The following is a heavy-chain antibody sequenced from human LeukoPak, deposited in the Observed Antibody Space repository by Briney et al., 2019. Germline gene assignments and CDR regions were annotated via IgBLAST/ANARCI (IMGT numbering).Heavy chain of an antibody. V-gene: IGHV1-2*06. J-gene: IGHJ4*02. CDR1: GYTFTGYY. D-gene: IGHD2-2*02. CDR2: INPNSGGT. Sequence: ASVKVCCKASGYTFTGYYMHWVRQAPGQGLEWMGRINPNSGGTKYAQQIQGRVSMTRDTSISTAYMELSRTRSDDTAVYYCARILGYCSSTSCYTVHFDYWGQGTLVTVSP. CDR3: ARILGYCSSTSCYTVHFDY.